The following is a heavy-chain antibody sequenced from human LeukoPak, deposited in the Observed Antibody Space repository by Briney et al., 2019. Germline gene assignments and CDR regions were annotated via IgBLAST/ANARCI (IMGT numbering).Heavy chain of an antibody. D-gene: IGHD7-27*01. Sequence: PGGSLRLSCAASGFTLSSYSMNWVRQAPRKGLEWVSSVTSSSSYIYYADSVRGRFTISRDNAKNSLYLQMNSLRAEDTAVYYCARDYWGTARGWYFDLWGRGTLVTVSS. J-gene: IGHJ2*01. V-gene: IGHV3-21*01. CDR1: GFTLSSYS. CDR3: ARDYWGTARGWYFDL. CDR2: VTSSSSYI.